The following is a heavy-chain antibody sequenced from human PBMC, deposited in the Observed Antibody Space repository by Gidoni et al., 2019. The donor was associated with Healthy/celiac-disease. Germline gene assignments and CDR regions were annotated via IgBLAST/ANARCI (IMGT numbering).Heavy chain of an antibody. Sequence: QVQLVESGGGVVQPGRSLRLSCAASGFTFSSYGMHWVRQAPGNGLEWVAVISYDGSNKYYADSVKGRFTISRDNSKNTLYLQMNSLRAEDTAVYYCAKDPVYGGNSNQPYYFDYWGQGTLVTVSS. CDR3: AKDPVYGGNSNQPYYFDY. V-gene: IGHV3-30*18. CDR2: ISYDGSNK. CDR1: GFTFSSYG. J-gene: IGHJ4*02. D-gene: IGHD2-21*02.